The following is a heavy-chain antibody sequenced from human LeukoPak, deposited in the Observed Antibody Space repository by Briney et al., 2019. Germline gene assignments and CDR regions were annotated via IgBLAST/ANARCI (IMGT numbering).Heavy chain of an antibody. CDR3: AREGYDSSGYYTG. Sequence: GGSLRLSCAASGFTFSSYWMSWVRQAPGKGLEWVANIKQDGSEKYYVDPVKGRFTISRDNAKNSLYLQMNSLRAEDTAVYYCAREGYDSSGYYTGWGQGTLVTVSS. J-gene: IGHJ4*02. V-gene: IGHV3-7*01. D-gene: IGHD3-22*01. CDR1: GFTFSSYW. CDR2: IKQDGSEK.